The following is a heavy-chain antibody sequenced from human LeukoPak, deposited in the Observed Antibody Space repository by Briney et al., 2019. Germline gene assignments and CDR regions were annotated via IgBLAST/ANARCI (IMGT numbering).Heavy chain of an antibody. D-gene: IGHD6-19*01. CDR2: IYYSGST. V-gene: IGHV4-59*01. CDR3: ASGEYSSGWYEVRY. CDR1: GGSISSYY. Sequence: SETLSLTCTVSGGSISSYYWSWLRQPPGKGLEWIGYIYYSGSTNYNPSLKSRVTISVDTSKNQFSLKLSSVTAADTAVYYCASGEYSSGWYEVRYWGQGTLVTVSS. J-gene: IGHJ4*02.